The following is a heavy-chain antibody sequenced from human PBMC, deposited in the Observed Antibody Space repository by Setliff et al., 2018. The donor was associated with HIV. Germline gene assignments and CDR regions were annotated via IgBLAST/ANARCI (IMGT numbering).Heavy chain of an antibody. V-gene: IGHV4-61*02. CDR2: IYTSGST. Sequence: NPSETLSLTCTVSGGSISSGSYYWSWIRQPAGKGLEWIGRIYTSGSTNYNPSLKSRVTISVDTSKNQFSLKLSSVTAADTAVYYCARHSPSDYWGQGTLVTVSS. CDR1: GGSISSGSYY. J-gene: IGHJ4*02. CDR3: ARHSPSDY.